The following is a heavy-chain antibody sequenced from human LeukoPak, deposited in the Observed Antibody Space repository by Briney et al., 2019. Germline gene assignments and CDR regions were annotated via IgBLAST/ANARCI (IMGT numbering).Heavy chain of an antibody. Sequence: SETLSLTCTVSGGSISSYYWSWIRQPAGKGLEWIGRIYTSGSTNYNPSLKSRVTMSVDTSKNQLSLKLSSVTAADTAVYYCARDISTVVVPRGAFDIWGQGTMVTVSS. CDR3: ARDISTVVVPRGAFDI. D-gene: IGHD2-21*01. J-gene: IGHJ3*02. V-gene: IGHV4-4*07. CDR1: GGSISSYY. CDR2: IYTSGST.